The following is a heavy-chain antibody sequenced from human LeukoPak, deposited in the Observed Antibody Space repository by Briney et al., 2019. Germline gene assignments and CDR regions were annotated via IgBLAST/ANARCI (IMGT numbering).Heavy chain of an antibody. Sequence: GGSLRLSCAASGFTFSSYSMNWVRQAPGKGLEWVSYISSSSSTIHYADSVKGRFTISRDNSKNTLYLQMNSLRAEDTAVYYCAKDPITMVRGVIPGYNWFDPWGQGTLVTVSS. J-gene: IGHJ5*02. CDR3: AKDPITMVRGVIPGYNWFDP. V-gene: IGHV3-48*04. D-gene: IGHD3-10*01. CDR1: GFTFSSYS. CDR2: ISSSSSTI.